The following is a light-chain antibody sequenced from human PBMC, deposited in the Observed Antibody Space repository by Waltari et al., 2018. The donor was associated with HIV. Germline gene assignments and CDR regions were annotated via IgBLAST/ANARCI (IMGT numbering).Light chain of an antibody. CDR2: ATT. CDR1: HTIGTF. V-gene: IGKV3-15*01. J-gene: IGKJ1*01. CDR3: QQYSTWPS. Sequence: EIVLTQSPATLSVSQGERATLSFRASHTIGTFLAWYQQTPRQPPRLLIYATTTRATGTPATFSGSGSGTEFTLTISSLHSDDFASYYCQQYSTWPSFGQGTRVDIK.